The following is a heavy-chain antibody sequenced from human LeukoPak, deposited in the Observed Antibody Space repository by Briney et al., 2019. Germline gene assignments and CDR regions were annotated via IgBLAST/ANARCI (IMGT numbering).Heavy chain of an antibody. J-gene: IGHJ6*02. CDR2: ISGSGGST. CDR1: GFTFSSYA. V-gene: IGHV3-23*01. D-gene: IGHD5-12*01. CDR3: ARDNGYDSYYFGMDV. Sequence: PGGSLRLSCAASGFTFSSYAMSWVRQAPGKGLEWVSAISGSGGSTYYADSVKGRFTISRDNSKNTLYLQMNSLRAEDTAVYYCARDNGYDSYYFGMDVWGQGTTVTVSS.